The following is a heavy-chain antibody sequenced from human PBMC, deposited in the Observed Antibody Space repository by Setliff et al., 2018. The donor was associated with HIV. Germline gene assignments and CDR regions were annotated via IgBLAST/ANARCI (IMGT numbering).Heavy chain of an antibody. J-gene: IGHJ3*02. D-gene: IGHD1-26*01. CDR3: ARDPGVGSMGQDAFDI. Sequence: GGSLRLSCAASGFTFSKYWMSWVRQAPGKGLEWVANIKQDGSNKYYVDSVKGRFTISRDNSKNTLYLQMNSLRAEDTAVYYCARDPGVGSMGQDAFDIWGQGTMVTVS. CDR2: IKQDGSNK. V-gene: IGHV3-7*01. CDR1: GFTFSKYW.